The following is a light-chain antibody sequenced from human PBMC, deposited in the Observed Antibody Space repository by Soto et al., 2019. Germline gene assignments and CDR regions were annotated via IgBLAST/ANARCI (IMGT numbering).Light chain of an antibody. V-gene: IGLV2-8*01. CDR1: SNDLGGYNY. J-gene: IGLJ2*01. Sequence: QSALTQPPSASGSPGQSVTISCTGSSNDLGGYNYVSWYQHHPGKAPKLIIYEVRERPSGVPDRFAGSKSGNTASLHVSGLHAEDEADYYCSSYGGSDNLIFGGGTKLTVL. CDR3: SSYGGSDNLI. CDR2: EVR.